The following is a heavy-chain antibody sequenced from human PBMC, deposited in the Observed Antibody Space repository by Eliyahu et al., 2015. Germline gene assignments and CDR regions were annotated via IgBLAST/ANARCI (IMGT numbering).Heavy chain of an antibody. CDR1: GFIFSDSG. D-gene: IGHD4-17*01. V-gene: IGHV3-73*01. J-gene: IGHJ6*02. CDR3: TRGSGSVTSDYYYGMDV. Sequence: EVQLVESGGALVQPGGSLKXSCXASGFIFSDSGIHWVRXTXGKGLGGVGXIRGRAXSYATMYAASVEGRFTISRDDILKTAYLYMSSLKAEDTAVYYCTRGSGSVTSDYYYGMDVWGQGTTVTVS. CDR2: IRGRAXSYAT.